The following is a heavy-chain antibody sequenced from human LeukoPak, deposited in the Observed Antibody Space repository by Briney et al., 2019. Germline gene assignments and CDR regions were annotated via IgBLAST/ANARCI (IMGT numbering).Heavy chain of an antibody. CDR1: GFTFSSYW. CDR3: ATAGQWRFDS. Sequence: QPGGSLRLSCAASGFTFSSYWMHWGRQAPGQGLVWVSRINSDGSTINYPDSVKGRFTISGDNAKNTLYLQMNSLRAEDTAVYYCATAGQWRFDSWGLGTLVTVSS. CDR2: INSDGSTI. D-gene: IGHD6-19*01. J-gene: IGHJ4*02. V-gene: IGHV3-74*01.